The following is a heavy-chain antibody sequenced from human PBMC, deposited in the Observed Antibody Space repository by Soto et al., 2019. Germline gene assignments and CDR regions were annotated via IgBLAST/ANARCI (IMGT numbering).Heavy chain of an antibody. V-gene: IGHV5-51*01. D-gene: IGHD2-15*01. CDR2: IYPGDADT. Sequence: GGSLKISCEGSGFSFTDFWIGWVRQMPGKGLEWMGIIYPGDADTRYSPSFQGQVIISADKSISTAYLQWSSLEASDTAMYYCARRSQGGYCSGGDCYSFGGLDVWGHGTTVTVSS. CDR3: ARRSQGGYCSGGDCYSFGGLDV. J-gene: IGHJ6*02. CDR1: GFSFTDFW.